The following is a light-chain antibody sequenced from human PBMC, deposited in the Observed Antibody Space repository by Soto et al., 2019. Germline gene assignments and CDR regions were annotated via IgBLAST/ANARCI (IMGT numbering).Light chain of an antibody. V-gene: IGKV3-20*01. Sequence: EIVLTQSPGTLSLSPGERATLSCRASQSVSSNLAWYQQKPGQAPRLLISGASNRATGTPDRFRGSGSGTDFTLTITRLEPEDFAVYYCHQYGSAPWTFGQGTKV. J-gene: IGKJ1*01. CDR3: HQYGSAPWT. CDR1: QSVSSN. CDR2: GAS.